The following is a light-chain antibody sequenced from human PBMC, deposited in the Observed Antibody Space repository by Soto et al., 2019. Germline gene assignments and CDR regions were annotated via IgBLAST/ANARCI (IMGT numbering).Light chain of an antibody. J-gene: IGKJ5*01. V-gene: IGKV1-33*01. Sequence: IQMTQSTSSLSASVGDRVTMSFQASQNINNYLNWYQQKPGRAPKLLIYDASNLEAGVPSRFRGSGSGTDFTFPISRLQPDDIATYNCQQYENLPTFGQGTRLEIK. CDR1: QNINNY. CDR3: QQYENLPT. CDR2: DAS.